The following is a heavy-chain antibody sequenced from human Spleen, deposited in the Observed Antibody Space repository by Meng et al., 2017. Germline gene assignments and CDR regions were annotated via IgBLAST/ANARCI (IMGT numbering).Heavy chain of an antibody. CDR1: GGTFSSYT. V-gene: IGHV1-69*02. D-gene: IGHD3-3*01. CDR3: ARGFSDVYYYYYGMDV. Sequence: SVKVSCKASGGTFSSYTISWVRQAPGQGLEWMGRIIPILGIANYAQKFQGRVTITADKSTSTAYMELSSLRSEDTAVYYCARGFSDVYYYYYGMDVWGQGTTVTVSS. J-gene: IGHJ6*02. CDR2: IIPILGIA.